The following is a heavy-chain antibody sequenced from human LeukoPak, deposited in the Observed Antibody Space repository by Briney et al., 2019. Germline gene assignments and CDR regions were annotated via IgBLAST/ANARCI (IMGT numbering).Heavy chain of an antibody. V-gene: IGHV4-61*02. CDR1: GGSISSGSYY. J-gene: IGHJ3*02. CDR2: IYTSGST. D-gene: IGHD3-22*01. Sequence: PSETLSLTCIVSGGSISSGSYYWIWIRPPAGKGLEWIGRIYTSGSTNYNPSLKSRVTISVDTSKNQFSLKLSSVTAADTAVYYCARGRDYYDSSGYYLPYHDAFDIWGQGTMVTVSS. CDR3: ARGRDYYDSSGYYLPYHDAFDI.